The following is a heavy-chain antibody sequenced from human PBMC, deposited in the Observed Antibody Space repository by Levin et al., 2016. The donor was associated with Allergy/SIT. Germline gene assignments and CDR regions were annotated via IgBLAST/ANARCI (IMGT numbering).Heavy chain of an antibody. V-gene: IGHV1-58*01. D-gene: IGHD4-17*01. CDR2: IVVGSGNT. J-gene: IGHJ6*02. Sequence: SVKVSCKASGFTFTSSAVQWVRQARGQRLEWIGWIVVGSGNTNYAQKFQERVTITRDMSTSTAYMELSSLRSEDTAVYYCAADGKMSYGDYYYYYGMDVWSQGTTVTVSS. CDR1: GFTFTSSA. CDR3: AADGKMSYGDYYYYYGMDV.